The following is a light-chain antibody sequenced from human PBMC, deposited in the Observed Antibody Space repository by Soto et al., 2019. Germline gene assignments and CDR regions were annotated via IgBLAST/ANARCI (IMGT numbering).Light chain of an antibody. Sequence: ESVLPRSAAAVSLTPGERATLSFWASQSVSRYLAWYQQKPGQAPRILIYDTSYRATGIPARFSGSGSGTDFTLTISSLEPEDFAVYYCQQRSNWITFGQGTRLEI. CDR1: QSVSRY. CDR2: DTS. CDR3: QQRSNWIT. J-gene: IGKJ5*01. V-gene: IGKV3-11*01.